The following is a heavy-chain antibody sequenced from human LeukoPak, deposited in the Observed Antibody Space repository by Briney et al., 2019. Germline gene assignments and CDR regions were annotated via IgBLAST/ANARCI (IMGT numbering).Heavy chain of an antibody. CDR2: ISSIGSTI. D-gene: IGHD1-1*01. Sequence: GGSLRLSCAASGFTFSSYEMNWVRQAPGKGLEGVSYISSIGSTIYYADPVKGRFTIPRDNAKNSLYLQMNSLRAEDTAVYYCARGYMYWGQGTLVTVSS. CDR1: GFTFSSYE. J-gene: IGHJ4*02. V-gene: IGHV3-48*03. CDR3: ARGYMY.